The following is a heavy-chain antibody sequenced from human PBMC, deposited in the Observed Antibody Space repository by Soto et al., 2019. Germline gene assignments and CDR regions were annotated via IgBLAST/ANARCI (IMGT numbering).Heavy chain of an antibody. CDR1: GGSISSGSYY. V-gene: IGHV4-30-4*08. D-gene: IGHD3-3*01. CDR2: ISHSGST. Sequence: SETLSLTCTVSGGSISSGSYYWSWIRQHPGKGLGWIGYISHSGSTYYSPSLKSRLTMSIDTSKNQFSLRLSSVTAADTAVYYCARVRFLEWFPDYWGQGTLVTVSS. J-gene: IGHJ4*02. CDR3: ARVRFLEWFPDY.